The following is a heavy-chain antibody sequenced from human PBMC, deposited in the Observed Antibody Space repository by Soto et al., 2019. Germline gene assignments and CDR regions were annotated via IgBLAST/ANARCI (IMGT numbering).Heavy chain of an antibody. Sequence: ASVKVSCKASGYTFTGYYMHWVRQAPGQGLEWMGWINPNSGGTNYAQKFQGRVTMTRDTSISTAYMELSRLRSDDTAVYYCARDRRMTTAPFDYWGQGTLVTVSS. CDR1: GYTFTGYY. CDR3: ARDRRMTTAPFDY. J-gene: IGHJ4*02. D-gene: IGHD4-4*01. CDR2: INPNSGGT. V-gene: IGHV1-2*02.